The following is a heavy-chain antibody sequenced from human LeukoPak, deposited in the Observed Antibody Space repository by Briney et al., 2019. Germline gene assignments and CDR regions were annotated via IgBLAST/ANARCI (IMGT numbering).Heavy chain of an antibody. CDR1: VGSMSSYY. CDR3: ARVRQQVVHDAFDI. CDR2: IYYSGST. Sequence: KPSETLSLTCTVSVGSMSSYYWGWIRQPPGKGLEWIGYIYYSGSTNYNPSLKSRVTISVDTSKNLFSLKLSSVTAADTAVYYCARVRQQVVHDAFDIWGQGTMVIVSS. V-gene: IGHV4-59*01. D-gene: IGHD6-13*01. J-gene: IGHJ3*02.